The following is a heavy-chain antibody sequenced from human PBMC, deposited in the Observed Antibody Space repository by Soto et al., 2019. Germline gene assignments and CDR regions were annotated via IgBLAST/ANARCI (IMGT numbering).Heavy chain of an antibody. D-gene: IGHD3-16*01. V-gene: IGHV1-69*11. Sequence: QVHLVQSGTEVTKPGSSVKVSCKASGVTFNSYAFHWVRQAPGQGLEWMGTIIPILGTSNYAQSFKGRVTITADESASTAYMELSGLRSEDTAVYYCARRSLAKVEAHDDSWGQGTLVTVSS. CDR1: GVTFNSYA. J-gene: IGHJ4*02. CDR2: IIPILGTS. CDR3: ARRSLAKVEAHDDS.